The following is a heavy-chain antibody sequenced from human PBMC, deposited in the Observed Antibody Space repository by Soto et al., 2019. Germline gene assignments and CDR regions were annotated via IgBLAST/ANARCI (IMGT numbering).Heavy chain of an antibody. CDR2: INVGNGNT. CDR1: GYTFSSYG. Sequence: QVQLVQSGAEVKEPGASVKVSCKASGYTFSSYGMHWVRQAPGQRLEWMGWINVGNGNTAYSQKSQGRVTITRDTTASTAYMELRSLTSEDTAVYYCARQDAFDVWGPGTMVTVSS. J-gene: IGHJ3*01. V-gene: IGHV1-3*01. CDR3: ARQDAFDV.